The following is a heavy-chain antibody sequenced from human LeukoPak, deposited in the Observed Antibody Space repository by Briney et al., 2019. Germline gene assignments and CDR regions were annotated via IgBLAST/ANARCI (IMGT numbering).Heavy chain of an antibody. CDR3: ARDPCSGGSCYFFDY. CDR1: GGSLSSSSYY. J-gene: IGHJ4*02. Sequence: PSETLSLTCTVSGGSLSSSSYYWGWIRQPPGKGLEWIGSIYYSGSTYYNPSLKSRVTISVDTSKNQFSLKLSSVTAADTAVYYCARDPCSGGSCYFFDYWGQGTLVTVSS. V-gene: IGHV4-39*07. D-gene: IGHD2-15*01. CDR2: IYYSGST.